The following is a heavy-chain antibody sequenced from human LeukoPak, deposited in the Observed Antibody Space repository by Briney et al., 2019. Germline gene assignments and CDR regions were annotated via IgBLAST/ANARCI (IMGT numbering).Heavy chain of an antibody. CDR3: ARQRFTTRAYAGNWFDP. V-gene: IGHV5-51*01. CDR2: IYPGDSDT. CDR1: GYRFSSDW. J-gene: IGHJ5*02. Sequence: KVGESLKISCKGSGYRFSSDWIGWVRQMPGKGLECMGVIYPGDSDTRYSPSFQGQVTISADKSISTAYLQWSSLKASDTAMYYCARQRFTTRAYAGNWFDPWGQGTLVTVSS. D-gene: IGHD3-16*01.